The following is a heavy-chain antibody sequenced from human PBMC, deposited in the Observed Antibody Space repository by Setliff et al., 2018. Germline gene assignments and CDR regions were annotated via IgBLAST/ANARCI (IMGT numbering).Heavy chain of an antibody. Sequence: NPSETLSLTCTVSGGSISDYYWSWIRQAPGKGLEWIGYIYYGGSTNYNPSLKSRVTISVDTSKNQFSLKLSSVTAADTAVYYCARGRAHVDYWGQGTLVTVSS. CDR2: IYYGGST. D-gene: IGHD2-15*01. V-gene: IGHV4-59*08. J-gene: IGHJ4*02. CDR1: GGSISDYY. CDR3: ARGRAHVDY.